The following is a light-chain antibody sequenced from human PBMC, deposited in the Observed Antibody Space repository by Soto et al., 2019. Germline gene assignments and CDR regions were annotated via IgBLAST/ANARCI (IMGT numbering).Light chain of an antibody. Sequence: DIQMTQSPSSLSASVGDRVTITCQASQDITNYLNWYQHKPGKAPKLLIYAASNLETGVPSRFSGGGSGTDFPFTISSLQPEDIATYYCQQYDNCPFTFGPGTKVDFK. J-gene: IGKJ3*01. CDR2: AAS. CDR1: QDITNY. CDR3: QQYDNCPFT. V-gene: IGKV1-33*01.